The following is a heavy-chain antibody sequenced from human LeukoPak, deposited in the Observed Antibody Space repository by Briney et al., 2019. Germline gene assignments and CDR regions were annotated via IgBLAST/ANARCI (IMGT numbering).Heavy chain of an antibody. D-gene: IGHD3-3*01. CDR2: ISSSSSYI. J-gene: IGHJ4*02. Sequence: PGGSLRLSSAASGFTFSSYSMNWVRQAPGKGLEWVSSISSSSSYIYYADSVKGRFTISRDNAKNSLYLQMNSLRAEDTAVYYCARARNEDTIFGVVTYDYFDYWGQGTLVTVSS. CDR1: GFTFSSYS. CDR3: ARARNEDTIFGVVTYDYFDY. V-gene: IGHV3-21*01.